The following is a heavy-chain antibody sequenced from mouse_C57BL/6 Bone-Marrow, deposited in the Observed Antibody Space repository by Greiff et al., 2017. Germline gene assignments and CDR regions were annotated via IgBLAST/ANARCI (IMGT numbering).Heavy chain of an antibody. V-gene: IGHV1-69*01. Sequence: QVQLQQPGAELVMPGASVKLSCKASGYTFTSYWMHWVKQRPGQGLEWIGEIDPSDSYTNYNQKFKGKSKLTVDKSSSTAYMQLSSLTSEDSAVYYCAREGGDSSGYPAWFAYWGQGTLVTVSA. CDR3: AREGGDSSGYPAWFAY. CDR1: GYTFTSYW. D-gene: IGHD3-2*02. CDR2: IDPSDSYT. J-gene: IGHJ3*01.